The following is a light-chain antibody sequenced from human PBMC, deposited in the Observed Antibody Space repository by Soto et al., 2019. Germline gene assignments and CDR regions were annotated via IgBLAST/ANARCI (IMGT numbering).Light chain of an antibody. J-gene: IGKJ5*01. Sequence: DIQITQSPSSLSASVGDGVTITCRASQGISGYLNWYQQKPGXAPKLLIYDASNVETGVPSRFSGSGSGTDFTFTISSLQPEDIGTYYCQQYHNLPPITFGQGTRLEIK. CDR1: QGISGY. V-gene: IGKV1-33*01. CDR2: DAS. CDR3: QQYHNLPPIT.